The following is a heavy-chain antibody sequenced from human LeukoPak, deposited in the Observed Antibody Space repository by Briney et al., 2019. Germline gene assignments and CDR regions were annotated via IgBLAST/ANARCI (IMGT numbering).Heavy chain of an antibody. CDR2: IYYSGST. J-gene: IGHJ2*01. V-gene: IGHV4-59*01. CDR3: ARRFLDDWYFDL. D-gene: IGHD3-3*01. Sequence: SETLSLTCTVSGGSISSYYWSWIRQPPGKGLEWIGYIYYSGSTNYNPSLKSRVTISVGTSKNQFSLKLSSVTAADTAVYYCARRFLDDWYFDLWGRGTLVTVSS. CDR1: GGSISSYY.